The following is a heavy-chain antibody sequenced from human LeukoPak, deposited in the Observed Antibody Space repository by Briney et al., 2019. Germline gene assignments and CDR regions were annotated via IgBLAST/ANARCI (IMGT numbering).Heavy chain of an antibody. CDR1: GFTFSSYG. CDR2: ISGTGGST. J-gene: IGHJ4*02. V-gene: IGHV3-23*01. D-gene: IGHD3-10*01. CDR3: ARTYGSGSYYQFDY. Sequence: GGSLRLSCAASGFTFSSYGMSWVRQAPGKGLEWVSAISGTGGSTYYADSVKGHFTTSRDNSKNTVYLQMNSLRAEDTAVYYCARTYGSGSYYQFDYWGQGTLVTVSS.